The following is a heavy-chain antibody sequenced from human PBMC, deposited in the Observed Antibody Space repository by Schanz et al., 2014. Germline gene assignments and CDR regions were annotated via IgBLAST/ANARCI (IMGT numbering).Heavy chain of an antibody. J-gene: IGHJ6*02. CDR2: IIPILDKT. CDR1: GGTFSSST. Sequence: QVQLVQSGAEVKKPGSSVKVSCKASGGTFSSSTLTWVRQAPGQGLEWMGRIIPILDKTNYAQKFQGRVTMTADKSTSTVYMEVSGLRSEDTAVYYCAKVDRTRYYARAVWGQGTTVTVSS. CDR3: AKVDRTRYYARAV. V-gene: IGHV1-69*08. D-gene: IGHD3-9*01.